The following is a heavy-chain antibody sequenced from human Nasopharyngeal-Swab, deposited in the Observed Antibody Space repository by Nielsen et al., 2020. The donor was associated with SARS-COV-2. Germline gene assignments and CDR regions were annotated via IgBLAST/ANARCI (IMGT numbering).Heavy chain of an antibody. Sequence: ETLSLTCAGSGFTFGSFGMNWVRQAPGKGLEWVSYISSSGSTIYYADSVKGRFTISRDNAKNSLYLQMNSLRAEDTAVYYCARDHHYDFWSGYPGLFDPWGQGTLVTVSS. D-gene: IGHD3-3*01. J-gene: IGHJ5*02. CDR2: ISSSGSTI. CDR3: ARDHHYDFWSGYPGLFDP. V-gene: IGHV3-48*04. CDR1: GFTFGSFG.